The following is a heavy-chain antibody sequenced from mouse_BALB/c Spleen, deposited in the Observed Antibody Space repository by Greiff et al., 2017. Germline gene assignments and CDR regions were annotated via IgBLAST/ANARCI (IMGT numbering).Heavy chain of an antibody. Sequence: EVQVVESGGGLVQPGGSLRLSCATSGFTFTDYYMSWVRQPPGKALEWLGFIRNKANGYTTEYSASVKGRFTISRDNSQSILYLQMNTLRAEDSATYYCARDTAYSYFDYWGQGTTLTVSS. CDR1: GFTFTDYY. CDR2: IRNKANGYTT. CDR3: ARDTAYSYFDY. D-gene: IGHD2-10*01. V-gene: IGHV7-3*02. J-gene: IGHJ2*01.